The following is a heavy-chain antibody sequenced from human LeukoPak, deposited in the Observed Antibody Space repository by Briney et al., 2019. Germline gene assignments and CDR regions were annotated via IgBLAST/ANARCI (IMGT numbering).Heavy chain of an antibody. D-gene: IGHD3-22*01. Sequence: SGTLSLTCAVVGGSISSSNWGSGGRQAPGKGVEGIGEIYRSGSTNYNPSLKRRVTISVDKSKNQFSLKLSSGTAADPSVYYCARFPDYYDSSGYFDYWGQGTPVTVSS. CDR3: ARFPDYYDSSGYFDY. CDR1: GGSISSSNW. V-gene: IGHV4-4*02. J-gene: IGHJ4*02. CDR2: IYRSGST.